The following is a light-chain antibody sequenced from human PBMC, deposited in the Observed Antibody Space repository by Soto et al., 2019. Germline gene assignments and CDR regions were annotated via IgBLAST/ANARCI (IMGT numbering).Light chain of an antibody. J-gene: IGKJ5*01. CDR2: GAS. CDR1: QSVSSN. CDR3: QQYDSSPIT. V-gene: IGKV3-20*01. Sequence: EIVLTQSPATLSLSPGERATLSCRASQSVSSNLAWYQQKPGQAPGLLIYGASRRATGIPDRFSGSGSGTDFTLTISRLEPEDFAVYYCQQYDSSPITFGQGTRLEIK.